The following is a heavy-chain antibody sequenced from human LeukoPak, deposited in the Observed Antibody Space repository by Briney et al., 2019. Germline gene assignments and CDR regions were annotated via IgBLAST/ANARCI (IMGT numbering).Heavy chain of an antibody. V-gene: IGHV4-30-2*01. Sequence: SQTLSLTCAVSGGSISSGGYSWSWIRQPPGKGLEWIGYIYHSGSTYYNPSLKSRVTISVDRSKNQFSLKLSSVTAADTAVYYCARTSIAARRANAFDIWGQGTMVTVSS. D-gene: IGHD6-6*01. CDR2: IYHSGST. CDR1: GGSISSGGYS. CDR3: ARTSIAARRANAFDI. J-gene: IGHJ3*02.